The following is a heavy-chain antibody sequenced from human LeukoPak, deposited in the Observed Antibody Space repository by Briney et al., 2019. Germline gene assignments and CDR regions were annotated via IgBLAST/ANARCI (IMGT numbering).Heavy chain of an antibody. CDR1: GGSFSGYY. CDR2: INHSGST. J-gene: IGHJ4*02. CDR3: ARGPVGK. V-gene: IGHV4-34*01. Sequence: SETLSLTCAVYGGSFSGYYWSWIRQPPGKGLEWIGEINHSGSTNYNPSLKSRVTISVDTSKNQFSLKLSSVTAADTAVYYCARGPVGKWGQGTLVTVSS. D-gene: IGHD3-10*01.